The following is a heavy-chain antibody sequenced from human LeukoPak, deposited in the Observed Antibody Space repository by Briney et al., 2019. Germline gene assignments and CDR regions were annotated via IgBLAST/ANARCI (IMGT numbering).Heavy chain of an antibody. CDR1: GGSISSYY. CDR3: ARGLYDFWSGYINYYYYYMDV. CDR2: IYYSGST. J-gene: IGHJ6*03. V-gene: IGHV4-59*01. D-gene: IGHD3-3*01. Sequence: SETLSLTCTVSGGSISSYYWSWIRQPPGKGLEWIGYIYYSGSTNYNPSLKSRVTISVDTSKNQFSLKLSSVTAADTAVYYCARGLYDFWSGYINYYYYYMDVWGKGTTVTVSS.